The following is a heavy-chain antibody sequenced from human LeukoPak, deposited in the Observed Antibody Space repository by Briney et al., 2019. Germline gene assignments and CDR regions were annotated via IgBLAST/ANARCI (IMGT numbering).Heavy chain of an antibody. J-gene: IGHJ4*02. CDR3: TRDIGDFVSDF. CDR1: GGSVSGYY. CDR2: IHYGGTT. D-gene: IGHD2-21*02. Sequence: PSETLSLTCVVSGGSVSGYYWGWIRQPPGKGLEWIGSIHYGGTTHYNPSLQSRVTISADTSKNQFALDLRSVTAADTAVYYCTRDIGDFVSDFWGQGTLVTVSS. V-gene: IGHV4-39*02.